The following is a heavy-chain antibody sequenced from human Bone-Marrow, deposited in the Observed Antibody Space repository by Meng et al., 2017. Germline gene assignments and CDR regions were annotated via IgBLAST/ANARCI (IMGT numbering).Heavy chain of an antibody. CDR3: ARDSGYGSGSYYNVGSYYYSMDV. D-gene: IGHD3-10*01. CDR1: GYTFTSYT. CDR2: ISAYNGNT. Sequence: ASVKVSCKASGYTFTSYTISWVRRAPGQGLEWMGWISAYNGNTNYAQKLQGRVTMTTDTSTSTAYMELRSLRSDDTAVYYCARDSGYGSGSYYNVGSYYYSMDVWGQGTTVTVSS. V-gene: IGHV1-18*01. J-gene: IGHJ6*02.